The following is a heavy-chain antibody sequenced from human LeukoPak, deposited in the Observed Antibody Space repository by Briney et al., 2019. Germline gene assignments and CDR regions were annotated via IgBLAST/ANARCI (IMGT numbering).Heavy chain of an antibody. CDR3: ARGTGYSSSSPLGY. CDR1: GFTFSSYA. Sequence: PGRSLRLSCAASGFTFSSYAMHWVRQAPGKGLEWVAVISYDGSNKYYADSVKGRFTISRDNSKNTLYLQMNSLRAEDTAVYYCARGTGYSSSSPLGYWGQGTLVTVSS. CDR2: ISYDGSNK. V-gene: IGHV3-30-3*01. D-gene: IGHD6-6*01. J-gene: IGHJ4*02.